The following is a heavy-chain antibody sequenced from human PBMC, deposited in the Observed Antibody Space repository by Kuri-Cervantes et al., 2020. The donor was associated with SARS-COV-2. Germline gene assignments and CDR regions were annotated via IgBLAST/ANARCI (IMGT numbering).Heavy chain of an antibody. V-gene: IGHV1-69*04. CDR3: ARGEGLKAVVETDNFGMAV. CDR2: IAPVADIT. D-gene: IGHD6-19*01. CDR1: GVNFSGSA. Sequence: SVKVSCKASGVNFSGSAFSWVRQAPGQSLEWLGRIAPVADITHYSQKFRDRVTITADKSTSTVYMELNSLISEDTAVYYCARGEGLKAVVETDNFGMAVWGQGTTVTVSS. J-gene: IGHJ6*02.